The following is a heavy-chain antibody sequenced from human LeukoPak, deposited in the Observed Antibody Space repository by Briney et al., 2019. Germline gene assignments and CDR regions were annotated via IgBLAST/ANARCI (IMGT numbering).Heavy chain of an antibody. J-gene: IGHJ6*02. CDR3: ARDLVPAAIPRVHYYYGMDV. V-gene: IGHV3-23*01. D-gene: IGHD2-2*01. Sequence: YVDSVKGRFTISRDNSKNTLYLQMNSLTAEDTAVYYCARDLVPAAIPRVHYYYGMDVWGQGTTVTVSS.